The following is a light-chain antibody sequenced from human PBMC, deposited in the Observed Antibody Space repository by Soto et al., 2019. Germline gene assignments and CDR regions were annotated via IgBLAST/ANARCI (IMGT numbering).Light chain of an antibody. V-gene: IGKV3-20*01. CDR2: GSS. Sequence: TVLTQSPGTLSLSPGERATLSCRASQSVSSTYLAWYQHKPGQAPRLLIYGSSRRATGIPDRFSGSGSGTDFTLTISRLEPEDFAVYYCQQYGSSPRTFGQGTKVEIK. CDR1: QSVSSTY. CDR3: QQYGSSPRT. J-gene: IGKJ1*01.